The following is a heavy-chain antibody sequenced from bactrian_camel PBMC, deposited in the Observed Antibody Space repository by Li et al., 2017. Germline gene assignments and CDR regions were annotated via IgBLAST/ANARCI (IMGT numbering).Heavy chain of an antibody. Sequence: HVQLVESGGGSVQPGGSLRLSCAVSGFTFSSYHLSWVRQAPGKGLEWVSGINSGGGSTYYADSMKGRFTISRDNAKNTLYLQMDSLKPEDTAMYYCAADYRPSGACLVVPGMGRYYTHWGQGTQVTVS. J-gene: IGHJ4*01. V-gene: IGHV3S1*01. D-gene: IGHD2*01. CDR3: AADYRPSGACLVVPGMGRYYTH. CDR1: GFTFSSYH. CDR2: INSGGGST.